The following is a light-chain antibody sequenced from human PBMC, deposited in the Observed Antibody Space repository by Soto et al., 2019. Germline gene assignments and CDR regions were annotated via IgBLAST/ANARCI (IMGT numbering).Light chain of an antibody. CDR3: AAWDDSLGAGV. CDR2: TND. Sequence: QSVLTQPPSASGTPGQRVTISCSGSRSNFGSNPVNWYQQLPGAAPKLLIYTNDQRPSRVPDRFSGSKSGTSASLAISGLQSGDEAVYYCAAWDDSLGAGVFGGGT. V-gene: IGLV1-44*01. J-gene: IGLJ3*02. CDR1: RSNFGSNP.